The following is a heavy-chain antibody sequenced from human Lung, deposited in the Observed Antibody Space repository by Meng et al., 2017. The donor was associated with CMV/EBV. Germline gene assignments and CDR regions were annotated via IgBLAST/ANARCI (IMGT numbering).Heavy chain of an antibody. J-gene: IGHJ6*02. Sequence: GSXRLSCSVSGDSITNHHWAWIRQPPGKGLEWVGYIWHSGGATYNPSLKGRVTISLDKSRTQFSLNVNSVTSADTAVYYCGRDASRGIDVSGQGTTVTVSS. CDR1: GDSITNHH. CDR2: IWHSGGA. V-gene: IGHV4-59*11. CDR3: GRDASRGIDV. D-gene: IGHD6-6*01.